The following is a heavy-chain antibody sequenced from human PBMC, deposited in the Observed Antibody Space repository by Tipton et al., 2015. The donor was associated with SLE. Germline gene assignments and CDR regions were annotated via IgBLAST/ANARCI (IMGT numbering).Heavy chain of an antibody. CDR1: GFTFSSYW. CDR3: ARDHGSSCYHFYYYMDV. J-gene: IGHJ6*03. D-gene: IGHD6-13*01. CDR2: IKQDGSEK. Sequence: SLRLSCAASGFTFSSYWMSWVRQAPGKGLEWVANIKQDGSEKYYVDSVKGRFTISRDNAKNSLYLQMNSLRAEDTAVYYCARDHGSSCYHFYYYMDVWGKGTTATVPS. V-gene: IGHV3-7*01.